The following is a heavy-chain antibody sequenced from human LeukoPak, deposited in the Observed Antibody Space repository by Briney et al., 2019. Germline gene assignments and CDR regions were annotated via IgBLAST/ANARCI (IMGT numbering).Heavy chain of an antibody. CDR2: MDQDGTDK. Sequence: VPLGGSLRLSCVASGFTFSTYWMSWVGQAPGKGLEWVPNMDQDGTDKNYVDSVKGQFTISRDNAKNLLYVQMNSLRVEDTAVYYCARDRGYSTFDIWGQGTMVTVSS. D-gene: IGHD5-18*01. CDR3: ARDRGYSTFDI. V-gene: IGHV3-7*05. J-gene: IGHJ3*02. CDR1: GFTFSTYW.